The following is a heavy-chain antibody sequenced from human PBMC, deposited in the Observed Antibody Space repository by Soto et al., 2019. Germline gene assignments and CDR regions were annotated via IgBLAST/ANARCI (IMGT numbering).Heavy chain of an antibody. CDR1: GGTFSNSA. Sequence: SVKVSCKASGGTFSNSAISWVRQAPGQGLEWMGGLIPLFDTANYAQKFQGRGTIIADDSTSTAYMELASLTYEDTAVYYCARAPIFAGVSIYENYFDYWGQGTLVTVSS. CDR2: LIPLFDTA. D-gene: IGHD3-3*01. J-gene: IGHJ4*02. CDR3: ARAPIFAGVSIYENYFDY. V-gene: IGHV1-69*13.